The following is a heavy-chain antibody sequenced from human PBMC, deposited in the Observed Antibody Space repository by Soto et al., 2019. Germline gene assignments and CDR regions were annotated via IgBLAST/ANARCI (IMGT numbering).Heavy chain of an antibody. J-gene: IGHJ4*02. Sequence: QVQLVEFGGGVVQPGRSLRLSCAASGFTFSSYAMHWVRQAPGKGLEWVAVISYDGTNKYYADSVKGRFTISRDNSKSTRYLQMTSLRAEVTAVYYCAREGGITMVRGVVRGYFDYWGQGTLVTVSS. CDR2: ISYDGTNK. V-gene: IGHV3-30-3*01. D-gene: IGHD3-10*01. CDR3: AREGGITMVRGVVRGYFDY. CDR1: GFTFSSYA.